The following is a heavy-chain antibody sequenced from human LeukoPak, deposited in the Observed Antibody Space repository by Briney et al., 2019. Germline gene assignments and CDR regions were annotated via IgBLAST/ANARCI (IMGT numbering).Heavy chain of an antibody. Sequence: KPSETLSLTCTVSGAPITRYYWSWIRQPPGKGLEWIGYIYYSGSTNYNPSLKSRVTISVDTSKNQFSLKLSSVTAADTAVYYCVREPGLSRAFDIWGQGTMVTVSS. J-gene: IGHJ3*02. CDR3: VREPGLSRAFDI. V-gene: IGHV4-59*01. CDR1: GAPITRYY. CDR2: IYYSGST. D-gene: IGHD4/OR15-4a*01.